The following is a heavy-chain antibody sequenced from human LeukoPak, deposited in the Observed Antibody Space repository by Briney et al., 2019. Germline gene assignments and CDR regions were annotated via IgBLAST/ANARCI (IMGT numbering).Heavy chain of an antibody. D-gene: IGHD6-13*01. CDR1: GYTFTTYA. J-gene: IGHJ4*02. Sequence: GASVKVSCKASGYTFTTYAINWVRQAPGQGPEWMGWINTHTGNPTYAQGFTGRFVFSLDTSVSTAYLQISSLKADDTAVYFCARELEGQQLAAFDYWGQGTLVTVSS. CDR3: ARELEGQQLAAFDY. V-gene: IGHV7-4-1*02. CDR2: INTHTGNP.